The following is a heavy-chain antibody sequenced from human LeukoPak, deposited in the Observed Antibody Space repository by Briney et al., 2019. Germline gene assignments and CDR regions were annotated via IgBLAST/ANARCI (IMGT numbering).Heavy chain of an antibody. CDR3: ARVVRREQQLVEDY. Sequence: PSETLSLTCTVSGGSISRYYWSWIRQPPGKGLEWIGYIYYSGSTNYNPSLKSRVTISVDTSKNQFSLKLSSVTAADTAVYYCARVVRREQQLVEDYWGQGTLVTVSS. D-gene: IGHD6-13*01. V-gene: IGHV4-59*01. CDR1: GGSISRYY. J-gene: IGHJ4*02. CDR2: IYYSGST.